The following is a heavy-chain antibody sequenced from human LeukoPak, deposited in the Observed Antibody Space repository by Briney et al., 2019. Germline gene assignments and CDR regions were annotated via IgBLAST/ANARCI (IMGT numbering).Heavy chain of an antibody. CDR1: GYTFTGYY. D-gene: IGHD1-26*01. CDR3: ASGRWEPYDAFDI. V-gene: IGHV1-2*02. CDR2: INPNSGGT. Sequence: ASVKVSCKASGYTFTGYYMHWVRQAPGQGLEWMGWINPNSGGTNYAQKFQGRVTMTRDTSISTVYMELSRLRSDDTALYHCASGRWEPYDAFDIWGQGTMVTVSS. J-gene: IGHJ3*02.